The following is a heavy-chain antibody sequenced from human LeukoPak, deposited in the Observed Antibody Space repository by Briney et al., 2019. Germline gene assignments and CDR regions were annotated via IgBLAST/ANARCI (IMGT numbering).Heavy chain of an antibody. D-gene: IGHD1-26*01. J-gene: IGHJ3*02. CDR2: ISSSSSYI. V-gene: IGHV3-21*01. CDR3: ARISHLAMGHAFDI. CDR1: GFTFSSYS. Sequence: GGSLRLSCAASGFTFSSYSMNWVRQAPGRGLEWVSSISSSSSYIYYADSVKGRFTISRDNAKNSLFLEMNSLRAEDTAIYYCARISHLAMGHAFDIWGQGTMVTVSS.